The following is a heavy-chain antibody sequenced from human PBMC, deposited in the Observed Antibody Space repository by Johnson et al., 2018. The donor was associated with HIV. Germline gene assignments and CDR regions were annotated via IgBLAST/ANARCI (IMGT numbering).Heavy chain of an antibody. D-gene: IGHD5-24*01. CDR1: GFTFSSYA. V-gene: IGHV3-23*04. J-gene: IGHJ3*02. Sequence: MLLVESGGGLVQPGESLRLSCAASGFTFSSYAMSWVRQAPGKGLEWVSGTNSDGSTTNYADSVKGRFTISRDNSKNMLYLQMNSLRPEDTAVYYCARDGRDLATRGGFDIWGPGTVVTVSS. CDR2: TNSDGSTT. CDR3: ARDGRDLATRGGFDI.